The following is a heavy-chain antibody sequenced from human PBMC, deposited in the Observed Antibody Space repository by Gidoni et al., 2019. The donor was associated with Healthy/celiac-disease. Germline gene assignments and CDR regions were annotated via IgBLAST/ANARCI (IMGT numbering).Heavy chain of an antibody. V-gene: IGHV3-33*01. J-gene: IGHJ4*02. CDR1: GFTFSSCG. CDR3: ARDGGRSSSWYHRTGEGVH. D-gene: IGHD6-13*01. Sequence: QVQLVESGGGVVQPGRSLRLSCAASGFTFSSCGMHWVRQAPGKGLEWVAVIWYDGSNKYYADSVKGRFTISRDNSKNTLYLQMNSLRAEDTAVYYCARDGGRSSSWYHRTGEGVHWGQGTLVTVSS. CDR2: IWYDGSNK.